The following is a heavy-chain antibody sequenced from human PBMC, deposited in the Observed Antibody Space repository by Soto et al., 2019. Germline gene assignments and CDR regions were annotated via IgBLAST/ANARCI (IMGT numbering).Heavy chain of an antibody. CDR3: AKVASIYYYGSGSPYYFDY. Sequence: EVQLLESGGGLVQPGGSLRLSCAASGFTFSSYAMSWVRQAPGKGLEWVSAISGSGGSTYYADSVKGRFTISRANSKNTLYLQMNSLRAEDTAVYYCAKVASIYYYGSGSPYYFDYWGQGTLVTVSS. CDR2: ISGSGGST. J-gene: IGHJ4*02. V-gene: IGHV3-23*01. CDR1: GFTFSSYA. D-gene: IGHD3-10*01.